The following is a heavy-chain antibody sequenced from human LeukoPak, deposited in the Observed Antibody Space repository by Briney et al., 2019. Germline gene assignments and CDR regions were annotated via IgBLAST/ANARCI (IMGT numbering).Heavy chain of an antibody. D-gene: IGHD4-17*01. J-gene: IGHJ4*02. Sequence: ASVKVSCKASGGTFISYAISWVRQAPGQGLEWMGRIIPILGIANYAQKFQGRVTITADKSTSTAYMELSSLRSEDTAVYYCARGRNYGDYSYWGQGTLVTVSS. CDR3: ARGRNYGDYSY. CDR2: IIPILGIA. CDR1: GGTFISYA. V-gene: IGHV1-69*04.